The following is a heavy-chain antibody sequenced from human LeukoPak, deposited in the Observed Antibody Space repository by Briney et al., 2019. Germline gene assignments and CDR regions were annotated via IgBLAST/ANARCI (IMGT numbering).Heavy chain of an antibody. V-gene: IGHV1-69*13. CDR2: IIPIFGTA. CDR1: GGTFSSYA. D-gene: IGHD1-26*01. Sequence: ASVKVSCKASGGTFSSYAISWVRQAPGQGLEWMGGIIPIFGTANYAQKFQGRVTITADESTNTAYMEMSSLRSEDTAVYYCASSPQYSGSYSRYWGQGTLVTVSS. J-gene: IGHJ4*02. CDR3: ASSPQYSGSYSRY.